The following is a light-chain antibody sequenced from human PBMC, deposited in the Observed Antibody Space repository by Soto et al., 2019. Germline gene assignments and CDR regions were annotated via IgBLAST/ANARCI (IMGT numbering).Light chain of an antibody. J-gene: IGLJ1*01. CDR2: DVS. CDR1: SSDVGGYNR. Sequence: QSVLTQPPSVFGSPGQSVTISCTGTSSDVGGYNRVSWYQQPPGKAPKLLIYDVSNRPSRGSTRFSGSKSGNTASLTISGLQAEDEADYYCTSYATGSAYVFGPGTKVTVL. CDR3: TSYATGSAYV. V-gene: IGLV2-18*02.